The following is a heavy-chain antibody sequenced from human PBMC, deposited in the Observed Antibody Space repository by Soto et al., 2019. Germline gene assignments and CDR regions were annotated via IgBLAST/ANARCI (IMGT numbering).Heavy chain of an antibody. CDR3: ARCAYYDFWSGYPRAFDI. J-gene: IGHJ3*02. CDR2: ISSSGSTI. Sequence: TGGSLRLSCAASGFTFSDYYMSWIRQAPGKGLEWVSYISSSGSTIYYADSVKARFTISRDNAKNSLYLQMNSLRAEDTAVYYCARCAYYDFWSGYPRAFDIWGQGTMVTVSS. V-gene: IGHV3-11*01. CDR1: GFTFSDYY. D-gene: IGHD3-3*01.